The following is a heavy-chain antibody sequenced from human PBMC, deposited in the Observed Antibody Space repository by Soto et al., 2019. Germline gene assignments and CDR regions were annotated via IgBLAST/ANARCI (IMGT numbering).Heavy chain of an antibody. J-gene: IGHJ5*02. CDR1: GGSISSGGYS. CDR3: ARTTSGEYPLFDP. V-gene: IGHV4-30-2*01. CDR2: IYHSGST. D-gene: IGHD7-27*01. Sequence: SETPSLTCAVSGGSISSGGYSWGWIRQPPGKGLEWIGYIYHSGSTYYNPSLKSRVTISVDRSKNQFSLKLSSVTAADTAVYYCARTTSGEYPLFDPWGQGTLVTVSS.